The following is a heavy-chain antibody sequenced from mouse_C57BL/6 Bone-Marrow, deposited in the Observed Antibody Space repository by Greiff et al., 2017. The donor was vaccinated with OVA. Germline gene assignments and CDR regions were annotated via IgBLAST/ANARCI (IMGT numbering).Heavy chain of an antibody. CDR1: GYTFTSYG. CDR3: AREGYWYFDV. J-gene: IGHJ1*03. CDR2: IYPRSGNT. V-gene: IGHV1-81*01. Sequence: VQLQQSGAELARPGASVKLSCKASGYTFTSYGISWVKQRTGQGLEWVGEIYPRSGNTYYNEKVKGQVTLSADKTSSTAYMELRSLTSEDSAVYFCAREGYWYFDVWGTGTTVTVSS.